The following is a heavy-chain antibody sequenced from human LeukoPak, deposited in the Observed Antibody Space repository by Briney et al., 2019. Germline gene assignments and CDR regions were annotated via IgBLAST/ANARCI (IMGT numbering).Heavy chain of an antibody. V-gene: IGHV4-34*01. J-gene: IGHJ6*03. CDR3: ARRTYTTIYYYYYMDV. CDR2: INHSGTT. Sequence: SETLSLTCAVYGESFSGFHWNWNRQPPGKGLEWIGEINHSGTTNYNSSLKSRVTISVDTSKNQFSLKLTSVTAADTAVYYCARRTYTTIYYYYYMDVWGKGTTVTVSS. CDR1: GESFSGFH. D-gene: IGHD3-16*01.